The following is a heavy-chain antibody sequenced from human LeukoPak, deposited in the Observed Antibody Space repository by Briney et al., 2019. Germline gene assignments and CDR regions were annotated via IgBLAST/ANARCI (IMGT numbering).Heavy chain of an antibody. CDR2: IYYSGST. Sequence: PSETLSLTCTVSGGSISSSSYYWGWIRQPPGKGLEWIGSIYYSGSTYYNPSLKSRVTISVDTSKNQFSLKLSSVTAADTAVYYCARRSIAARPGGLDYYYYMDVWGKGTTVTVSS. CDR1: GGSISSSSYY. CDR3: ARRSIAARPGGLDYYYYMDV. V-gene: IGHV4-39*07. J-gene: IGHJ6*03. D-gene: IGHD6-6*01.